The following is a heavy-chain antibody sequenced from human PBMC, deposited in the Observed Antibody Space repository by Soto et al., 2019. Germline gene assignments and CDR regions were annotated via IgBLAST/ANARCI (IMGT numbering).Heavy chain of an antibody. Sequence: QVQLVQSGAEVKKPGASVKVSCKASGYTFASYAISWVRQAPGQGLEWMGWISAYNGNTNYAQKLQGRVTMTTDTSTRTAYMELXXXXXXXXXXXXXXXXXXXXXXXGQGTLVSVSS. CDR2: ISAYNGNT. J-gene: IGHJ4*02. V-gene: IGHV1-18*01. CDR1: GYTFASYA. CDR3: XXXXXXXXX.